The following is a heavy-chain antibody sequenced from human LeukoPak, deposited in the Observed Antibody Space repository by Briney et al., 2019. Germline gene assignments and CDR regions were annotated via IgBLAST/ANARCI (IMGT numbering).Heavy chain of an antibody. CDR1: GFTFSSYA. CDR3: AKEPLYYDILTGYSPADY. Sequence: PGGSLRLSCAASGFTFSSYAMHWVRQAPGKGLEWVAVISYDGSNKYYADSVKGRFTISRDNSKNTLYLQMNSLRAEDTAVYYCAKEPLYYDILTGYSPADYWGQGTLVTVSS. J-gene: IGHJ4*02. V-gene: IGHV3-30*04. D-gene: IGHD3-9*01. CDR2: ISYDGSNK.